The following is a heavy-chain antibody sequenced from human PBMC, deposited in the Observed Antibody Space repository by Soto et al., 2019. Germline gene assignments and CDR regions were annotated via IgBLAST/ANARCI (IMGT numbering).Heavy chain of an antibody. D-gene: IGHD2-21*02. J-gene: IGHJ4*02. Sequence: GGSLRLSCATSGFTFTAYDLTWVRQAPGKGLDWVSGISPSGDTTYYADSVKGRFTISRDNSKTVLYLQMNSLRAEDTAVYYSAFKATANPFYWGQGTLATAPQ. CDR3: AFKATANPFY. V-gene: IGHV3-23*01. CDR1: GFTFTAYD. CDR2: ISPSGDTT.